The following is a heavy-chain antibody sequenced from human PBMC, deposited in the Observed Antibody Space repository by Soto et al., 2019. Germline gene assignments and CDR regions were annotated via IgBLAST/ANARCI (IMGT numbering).Heavy chain of an antibody. D-gene: IGHD3-3*01. CDR1: GGSISSGGYY. J-gene: IGHJ6*02. V-gene: IGHV4-31*03. CDR3: AGGVVIIGYYYGMDV. CDR2: IYYSGST. Sequence: SLTCTVSGGSISSGGYYWSWIRQHPGKGLEWIGYIYYSGSTYYNPSLKSRVTISVDTSKNQFSLKLSSVTAADTAVYYCAGGVVIIGYYYGMDVWGQGTTVTVSS.